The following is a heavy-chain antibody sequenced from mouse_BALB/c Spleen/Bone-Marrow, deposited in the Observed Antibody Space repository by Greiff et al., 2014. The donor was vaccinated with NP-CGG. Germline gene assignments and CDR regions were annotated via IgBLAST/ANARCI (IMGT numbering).Heavy chain of an antibody. CDR3: TRGGNWDDFDV. CDR1: GFTLGSFG. J-gene: IGHJ1*01. V-gene: IGHV5-17*02. D-gene: IGHD4-1*01. CDR2: ISSGSSTI. Sequence: EVQMVESGGGLVQPGGSRRLSCAASGFTLGSFGMHWVGRAPEKGLGWVAYISSGSSTIFYVDTVKGRFTVSRDNPKNTLFLQMTSLRSEDTAMYYCTRGGNWDDFDVWGAGTTVTVSS.